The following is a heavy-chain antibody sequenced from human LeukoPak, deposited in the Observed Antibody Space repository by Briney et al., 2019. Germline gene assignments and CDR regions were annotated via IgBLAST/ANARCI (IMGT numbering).Heavy chain of an antibody. Sequence: SQTLSLTCTVSGGSISRGDYYWSWIRQPPGKGLEWIGYIYHSGSSYYNPSLKSRVTISVDRSKNQFSLKLSSVTAADTAVYYCARELKQQLDYYYYMDVWGKGTTVTVSS. CDR3: ARELKQQLDYYYYMDV. CDR2: IYHSGSS. V-gene: IGHV4-30-2*01. D-gene: IGHD6-13*01. J-gene: IGHJ6*03. CDR1: GGSISRGDYY.